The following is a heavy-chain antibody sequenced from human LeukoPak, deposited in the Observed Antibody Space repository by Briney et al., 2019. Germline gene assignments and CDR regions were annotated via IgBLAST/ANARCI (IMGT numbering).Heavy chain of an antibody. Sequence: SETLSLTCAVYGGSFSGYYWSWIRQPPGKGLEWIGEINHSGSTNYNPSLKSRVTISVDTSKNQFSLKLSSVTAADTAVYYCARDVYYDSSGYFDYWGQGTLVTVSS. CDR2: INHSGST. J-gene: IGHJ4*02. CDR1: GGSFSGYY. D-gene: IGHD3-22*01. V-gene: IGHV4-34*01. CDR3: ARDVYYDSSGYFDY.